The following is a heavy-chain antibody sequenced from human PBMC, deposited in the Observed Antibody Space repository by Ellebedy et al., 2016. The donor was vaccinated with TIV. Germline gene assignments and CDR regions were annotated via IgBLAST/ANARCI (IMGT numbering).Heavy chain of an antibody. D-gene: IGHD2/OR15-2a*01. CDR2: IRYDGSNK. CDR1: GFTFSTYG. V-gene: IGHV3-30*02. CDR3: AKDFLLEFSAELYY. Sequence: GESLKISCAASGFTFSTYGMHLVRQAPGKGLEGVAFIRYDGSNKYYAASVRGRFTISRDNSKNTLYLQMNSLRAEDTAVYSCAKDFLLEFSAELYYWGQGTLVTVSS. J-gene: IGHJ4*02.